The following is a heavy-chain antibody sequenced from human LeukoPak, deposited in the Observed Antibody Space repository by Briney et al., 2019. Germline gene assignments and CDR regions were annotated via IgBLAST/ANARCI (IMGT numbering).Heavy chain of an antibody. V-gene: IGHV1-2*02. CDR2: INPNSGGT. D-gene: IGHD1-26*01. Sequence: GASVKVSCKASGYXFTGYYIHWVRQAPGQGLEWMGWINPNSGGTNYAQKFQGRVTMTRDTSISTAYMELSRLRSDDTAVYYCARVGVVGAPRVFDYWGQGTLVTVSS. J-gene: IGHJ4*02. CDR3: ARVGVVGAPRVFDY. CDR1: GYXFTGYY.